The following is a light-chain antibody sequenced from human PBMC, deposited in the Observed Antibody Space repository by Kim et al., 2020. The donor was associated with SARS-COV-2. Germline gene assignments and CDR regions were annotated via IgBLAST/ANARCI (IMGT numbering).Light chain of an antibody. J-gene: IGLJ2*01. CDR1: SSDVGGYNY. V-gene: IGLV2-11*01. Sequence: QSALTQPRSVSGSPGQSVTISCTGTSSDVGGYNYVSWYQQHPGKAPKFMIYDVSKRPSGVPDRFSGSKSGNTASLTISGLQAEDEADYYCCSYAGSYISVVFGGGTKLTVL. CDR2: DVS. CDR3: CSYAGSYISVV.